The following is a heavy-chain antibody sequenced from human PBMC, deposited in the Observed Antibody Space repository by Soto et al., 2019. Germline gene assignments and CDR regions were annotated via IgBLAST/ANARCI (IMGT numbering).Heavy chain of an antibody. V-gene: IGHV1-18*01. Sequence: ASVKVSCKASGYTFTGYGISWVRQAPGQGLEWMGWISAYNGNTNYAQKLQGRVTMTTDTSTSTAYMELRSLRSDDTAVYYCARDLYGSGSYDYYYYYGMDVWGQGTTVTVSS. CDR2: ISAYNGNT. D-gene: IGHD3-10*01. J-gene: IGHJ6*02. CDR3: ARDLYGSGSYDYYYYYGMDV. CDR1: GYTFTGYG.